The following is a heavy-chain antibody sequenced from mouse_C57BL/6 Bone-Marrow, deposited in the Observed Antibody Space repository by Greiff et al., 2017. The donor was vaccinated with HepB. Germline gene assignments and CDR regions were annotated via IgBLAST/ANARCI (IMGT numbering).Heavy chain of an antibody. CDR1: GFTFSNYW. CDR3: TDPYYGSSYGFAY. CDR2: IRLKSDNYAT. V-gene: IGHV6-3*01. D-gene: IGHD1-1*01. J-gene: IGHJ3*01. Sequence: EVQLVESGGGLVQPGGSMKLSCVASGFTFSNYWMNWVRQSPEKGLEWVAQIRLKSDNYATHYAESVKGRFTISRDDSKSSVYLQMNNLRAEDTGIYYCTDPYYGSSYGFAYWGQGTLVTVSA.